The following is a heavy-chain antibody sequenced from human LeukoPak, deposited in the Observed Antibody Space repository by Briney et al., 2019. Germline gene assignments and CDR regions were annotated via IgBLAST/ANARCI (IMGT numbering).Heavy chain of an antibody. V-gene: IGHV1-46*01. CDR3: ARDREIVEMATIPDI. CDR2: ISPSGGST. Sequence: ASVKVSCKAFGYTFTSNYMHWVRQAPGQGPEWMGVISPSGGSTTYAQKFQGRVTLTRDMSTSTDYLELSSLRSEDTAVYYCARDREIVEMATIPDIWGQGTMVTVSS. J-gene: IGHJ3*02. D-gene: IGHD5-24*01. CDR1: GYTFTSNY.